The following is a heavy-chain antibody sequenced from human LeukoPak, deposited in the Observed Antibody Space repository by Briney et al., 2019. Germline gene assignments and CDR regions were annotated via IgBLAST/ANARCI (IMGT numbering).Heavy chain of an antibody. V-gene: IGHV1-46*01. CDR3: ARDNSVGDIAWWFDP. D-gene: IGHD3-16*02. Sequence: ASVKVSCKASGYSFTSHYMHWVRQAPGQGLEWLGLINPSGSSTLYAQKFQGRVTMTRDMSTTTDYMEMSSLRSEDTAVYYCARDNSVGDIAWWFDPWGQGTLVTVSS. CDR1: GYSFTSHY. CDR2: INPSGSST. J-gene: IGHJ5*02.